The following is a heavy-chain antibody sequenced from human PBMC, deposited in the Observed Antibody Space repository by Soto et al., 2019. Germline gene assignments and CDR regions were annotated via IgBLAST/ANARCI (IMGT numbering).Heavy chain of an antibody. CDR3: ASQIRSVDTANHYSGMDV. V-gene: IGHV1-69*02. Sequence: GASVKVSCKASGGTFSSYTISWVRQSPGQGLEWMGRIIPILGIANYAQKFQGRVTITADKSTSTAHMELSSLRSEDTAVDYCASQIRSVDTANHYSGMDVWGQGTTVTVSS. J-gene: IGHJ6*02. CDR1: GGTFSSYT. D-gene: IGHD5-18*01. CDR2: IIPILGIA.